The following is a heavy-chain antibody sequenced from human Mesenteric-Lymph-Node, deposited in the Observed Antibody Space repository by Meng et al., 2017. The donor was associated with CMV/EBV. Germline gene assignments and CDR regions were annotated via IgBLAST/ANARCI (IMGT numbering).Heavy chain of an antibody. CDR3: ARDRAAAGSGYGMDV. Sequence: GSLRLSCTVSGDSVYNISYSWNWIRQPPGKGLEWIGYIYYGGSTNYNPSLKSRVTISVDTSKNQFSLKLSSVTAADTAVYYCARDRAAAGSGYGMDVWGQGTTVTVSS. CDR1: GDSVYNISYS. CDR2: IYYGGST. D-gene: IGHD6-13*01. V-gene: IGHV4-61*01. J-gene: IGHJ6*02.